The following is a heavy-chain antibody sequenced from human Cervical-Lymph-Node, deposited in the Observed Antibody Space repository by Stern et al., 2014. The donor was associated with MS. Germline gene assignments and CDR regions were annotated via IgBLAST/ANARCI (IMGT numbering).Heavy chain of an antibody. Sequence: EVQLVEAGAEVKKPGESLKISWKGSGNSFTANWIAWVRQMPGQGLDGIAIIYTGESDTRYITSFQGQVTISADRSISAAYLQWSSLTASDTAMYYCARDYGDYAFDYWGQGTLVTVSS. CDR2: IYTGESDT. CDR3: ARDYGDYAFDY. D-gene: IGHD4-17*01. V-gene: IGHV5-51*01. J-gene: IGHJ4*02. CDR1: GNSFTANW.